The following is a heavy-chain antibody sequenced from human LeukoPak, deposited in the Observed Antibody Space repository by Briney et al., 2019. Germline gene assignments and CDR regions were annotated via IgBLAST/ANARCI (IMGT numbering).Heavy chain of an antibody. CDR2: IYYSGST. J-gene: IGHJ4*02. V-gene: IGHV4-30-4*01. CDR3: ARGRTYYDILTGYNPLGFDY. CDR1: GGSISSGDYY. Sequence: PSETPSLTCTVSGGSISSGDYYWSWIRQPPGKGLEWIGYIYYSGSTYYNPSLKGRVTISVDTSKNQFSLKLSSVTAADTAVYYCARGRTYYDILTGYNPLGFDYWGQGILVTVSS. D-gene: IGHD3-9*01.